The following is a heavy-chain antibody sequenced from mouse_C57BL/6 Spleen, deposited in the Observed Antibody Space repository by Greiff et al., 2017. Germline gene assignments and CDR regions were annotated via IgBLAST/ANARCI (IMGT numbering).Heavy chain of an antibody. Sequence: QVQLQQPGAELVKPGASVKMSCKASGYTFTSYWITWVKQRPGQGLEWIGDIYPGSGSTNYNEKFKSKATLTVDTSSSTAYMQLSSLTSEDSAVYYGARASYYSNYPYFDYWGQGTTLTVSS. J-gene: IGHJ2*01. CDR3: ARASYYSNYPYFDY. CDR2: IYPGSGST. V-gene: IGHV1-55*01. D-gene: IGHD2-5*01. CDR1: GYTFTSYW.